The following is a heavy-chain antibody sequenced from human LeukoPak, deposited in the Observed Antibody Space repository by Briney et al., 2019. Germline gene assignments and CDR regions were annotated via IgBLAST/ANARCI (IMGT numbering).Heavy chain of an antibody. D-gene: IGHD6-13*01. V-gene: IGHV3-33*01. CDR1: GFTFSSYG. Sequence: GRSLSLSCAASGFTFSSYGMHWVRQASGQGLPRMAVIRYDGSNKYYADSVKGRFTISRDNSKNTLYLQMNSLRAEDTAVYYCARASSSWYGYYYGMDVWGQGTTVTVSS. CDR3: ARASSSWYGYYYGMDV. J-gene: IGHJ6*02. CDR2: IRYDGSNK.